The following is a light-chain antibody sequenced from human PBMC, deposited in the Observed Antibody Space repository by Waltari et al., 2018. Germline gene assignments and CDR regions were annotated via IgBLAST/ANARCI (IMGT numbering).Light chain of an antibody. Sequence: QSALTQPASVPGSPGQSITISCTVTTSDLGGYNSVTWYQQHPGKAHNLMIYDVSIRPSGVSNRFSGSKSGNTASLIISGLQAEDEADYYCSSFTSSSTWVFGGGTKLTFL. CDR1: TSDLGGYNS. J-gene: IGLJ3*02. CDR2: DVS. V-gene: IGLV2-14*01. CDR3: SSFTSSSTWV.